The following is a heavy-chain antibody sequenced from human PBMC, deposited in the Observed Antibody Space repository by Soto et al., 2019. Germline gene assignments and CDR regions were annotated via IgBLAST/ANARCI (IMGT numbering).Heavy chain of an antibody. V-gene: IGHV5-51*01. CDR3: ARTRSGDFWSGYSSDDAFDI. CDR1: GYSFTSYW. CDR2: IYPGDSDT. J-gene: IGHJ3*02. Sequence: GESLKISCKGSGYSFTSYWIGWVRKMPGKGLEWMGIIYPGDSDTRYSPSFQGQVTISADKSISTAYLQWSSLKASDTAMYYCARTRSGDFWSGYSSDDAFDIWGQGTMVTVSS. D-gene: IGHD3-3*01.